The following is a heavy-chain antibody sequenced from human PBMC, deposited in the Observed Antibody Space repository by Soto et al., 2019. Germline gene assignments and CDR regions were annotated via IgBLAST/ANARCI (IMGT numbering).Heavy chain of an antibody. D-gene: IGHD6-13*01. CDR2: ISGSGGST. J-gene: IGHJ4*02. CDR3: AKALSSSSWYPQLGDY. CDR1: GFTFSSYA. Sequence: EVQLLESGGGLVQPGGSLRLSCAASGFTFSSYAMSWVRQAPGKGLEWVSAISGSGGSTYYADSVKGRFTISRDNSKNTLYLQMNSLRAEDTAGYYCAKALSSSSWYPQLGDYWGQGTLVTVSS. V-gene: IGHV3-23*01.